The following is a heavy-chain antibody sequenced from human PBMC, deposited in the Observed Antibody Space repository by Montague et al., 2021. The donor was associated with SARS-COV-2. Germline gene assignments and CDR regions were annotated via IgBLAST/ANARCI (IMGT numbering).Heavy chain of an antibody. V-gene: IGHV4-39*01. CDR2: IYNSGTT. CDR1: GDSTSCPNCY. D-gene: IGHD4-17*01. CDR3: ARHRNYGDHSLDNWFHP. Sequence: SETLSLTCTVSGDSTSCPNCYWGWIRQAPGKVLDWIGTIYNSGTTYYNPPLKSRLTISIDTSKNQFSLKLTSVTAADTAVYYCARHRNYGDHSLDNWFHPWGQGTLVTVSS. J-gene: IGHJ5*02.